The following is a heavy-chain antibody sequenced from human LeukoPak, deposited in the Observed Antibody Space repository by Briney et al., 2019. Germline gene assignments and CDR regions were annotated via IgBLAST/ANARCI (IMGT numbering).Heavy chain of an antibody. CDR3: ARDTPYGDYVPYAFDI. V-gene: IGHV1-69*13. Sequence: SVKVSCKASGGTFSSYAISWVRQAPGQGLEWMGGIIPIFGTANYAQKFQGRVTITADESTSTAYMELSSLRSDDTAVYYCARDTPYGDYVPYAFDIWGQGTMVTVSS. J-gene: IGHJ3*02. CDR2: IIPIFGTA. CDR1: GGTFSSYA. D-gene: IGHD4-17*01.